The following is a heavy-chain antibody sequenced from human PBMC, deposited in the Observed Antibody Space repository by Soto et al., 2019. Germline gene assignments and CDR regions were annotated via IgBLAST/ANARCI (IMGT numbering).Heavy chain of an antibody. CDR3: ARRLFSSTWPSYFDS. J-gene: IGHJ4*02. Sequence: ETLSLTCTVSGGSIRSTNYYWGWIRQPPGKGLEWIASIYYSGSTYFNPSLKSRVTISVDTSKNQFSLKLSSVTAADTAVYYCARRLFSSTWPSYFDSWGQGTLVTVAS. CDR2: IYYSGST. D-gene: IGHD6-13*01. CDR1: GGSIRSTNYY. V-gene: IGHV4-39*01.